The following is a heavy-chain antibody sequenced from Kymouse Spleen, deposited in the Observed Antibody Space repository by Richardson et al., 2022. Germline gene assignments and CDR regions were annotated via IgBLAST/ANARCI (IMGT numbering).Heavy chain of an antibody. J-gene: IGHJ4*02. CDR2: ISWNSGSI. D-gene: IGHD3-9*01. CDR3: AKADYDILTGSFDY. Sequence: EVQLVESGGGLVQPGRSLRLSCAASGFTFDDYAMHWVRQAPGKGLEWVSGISWNSGSIGYADSVKGRFTISRDNAKNSLYLQMNSLRAEDTALYYCAKADYDILTGSFDYWGQGTLVTVSS. V-gene: IGHV3-9*01. CDR1: GFTFDDYA.